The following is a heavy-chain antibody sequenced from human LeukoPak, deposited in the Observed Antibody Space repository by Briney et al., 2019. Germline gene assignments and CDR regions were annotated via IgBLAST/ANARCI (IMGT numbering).Heavy chain of an antibody. V-gene: IGHV4-59*01. CDR3: ARAYSSSWYCDY. Sequence: PSETLSLTCTVSGGSISSYYWSWIRQPPGKGLEWIGYIYYSGSTNYNPSLKSRVTISEDTSKNQFSLRLSSVTAADTAVYYCARAYSSSWYCDYWGQGTLVTVSS. D-gene: IGHD6-13*01. J-gene: IGHJ4*02. CDR2: IYYSGST. CDR1: GGSISSYY.